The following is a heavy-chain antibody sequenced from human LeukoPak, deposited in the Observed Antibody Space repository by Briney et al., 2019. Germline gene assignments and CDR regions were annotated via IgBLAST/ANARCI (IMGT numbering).Heavy chain of an antibody. J-gene: IGHJ6*02. D-gene: IGHD3-10*01. CDR1: GFTFSSYG. Sequence: GGSLRLSCAASGFTFSSYGMHWVRQAPGKGLEWVAFIRYDGSNKYYADSVKGRFTISGDNSKNTLYLQMNSLRAEDTAVYYCAKSITMVRGVITKYYGMDVWGQGTTVTVSS. CDR3: AKSITMVRGVITKYYGMDV. V-gene: IGHV3-30*02. CDR2: IRYDGSNK.